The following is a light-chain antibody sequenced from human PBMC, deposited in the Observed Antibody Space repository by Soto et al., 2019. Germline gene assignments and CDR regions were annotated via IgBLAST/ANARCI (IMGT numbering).Light chain of an antibody. J-gene: IGKJ4*01. CDR3: MQALQTHS. CDR2: LAS. CDR1: QSLLHSDGYNY. Sequence: EIVMTQSPLSLPVTPGDPSSISCMSSQSLLHSDGYNYLAWYLHKPGHSPQLLIDLASSRASGVTDRFSGSGSGTDFTLKISRVEAEDVGVYYWMQALQTHSFGGGTKVDIK. V-gene: IGKV2-28*01.